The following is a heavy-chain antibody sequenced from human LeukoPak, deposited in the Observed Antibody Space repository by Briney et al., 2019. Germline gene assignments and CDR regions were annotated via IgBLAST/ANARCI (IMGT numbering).Heavy chain of an antibody. V-gene: IGHV4-59*08. D-gene: IGHD6-19*01. Sequence: SETLSPTCTVSGGSISSYYWSWIRQPPGKGLEWIGYIYYSGSTNYNPSLKSRVTISVDTSKNQFSLKLSSVTAADTAVYYCASSGWYLSSFNWGQGTLVTVSS. CDR2: IYYSGST. J-gene: IGHJ4*02. CDR1: GGSISSYY. CDR3: ASSGWYLSSFN.